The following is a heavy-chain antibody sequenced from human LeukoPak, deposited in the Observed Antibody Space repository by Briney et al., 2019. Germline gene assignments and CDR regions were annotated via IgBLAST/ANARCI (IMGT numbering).Heavy chain of an antibody. Sequence: ASVKVSCKASGYTFTDYYMHWVRQAPGQGLEWMGIINPSGGSTSYAQKFQGRVTMTTDTSTSTVYMELTSLRSEDTAVYYCASSLRTGYSSQGAFDIWGQGTMVSVSS. CDR1: GYTFTDYY. V-gene: IGHV1-46*01. D-gene: IGHD6-13*01. J-gene: IGHJ3*02. CDR3: ASSLRTGYSSQGAFDI. CDR2: INPSGGST.